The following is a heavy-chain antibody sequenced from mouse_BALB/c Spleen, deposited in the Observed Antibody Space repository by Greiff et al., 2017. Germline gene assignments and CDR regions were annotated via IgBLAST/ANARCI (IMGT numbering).Heavy chain of an antibody. D-gene: IGHD1-1*01. Sequence: EVMLVESGGGLVKPGGSLKLSCATSGFTFSDFYMEWVRQPPGKRLEWIAASRNKANDYTTEYSASVKGRFIVSRDTSQSILYLQMNALRAEDTAIYYCARDEVGYFDVWGAGTTVTVSS. V-gene: IGHV7-1*02. CDR2: SRNKANDYTT. CDR3: ARDEVGYFDV. CDR1: GFTFSDFY. J-gene: IGHJ1*01.